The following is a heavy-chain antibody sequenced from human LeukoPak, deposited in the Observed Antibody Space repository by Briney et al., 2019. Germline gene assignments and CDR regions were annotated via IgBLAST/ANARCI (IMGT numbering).Heavy chain of an antibody. CDR1: GGSISSGDYS. CDR2: IYHSGST. V-gene: IGHV4-30-2*01. J-gene: IGHJ4*02. D-gene: IGHD2-2*02. Sequence: PSETLSLTCAVSGGSISSGDYSWSWIRQPPGKGLEWIGYIYHSGSTYYNPSLKSRVTISVDRSKNQFSLKLSSVTAADTAVYYCARGLYSPYFDYWGQGTLVTVSS. CDR3: ARGLYSPYFDY.